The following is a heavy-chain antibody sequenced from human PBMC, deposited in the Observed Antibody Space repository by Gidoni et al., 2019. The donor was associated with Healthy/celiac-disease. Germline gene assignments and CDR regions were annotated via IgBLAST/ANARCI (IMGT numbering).Heavy chain of an antibody. Sequence: EVQLLESGGGVVQPGGSRRRSCAASGFTFSSYAMSWVRQAPGKGLEWVSAIIGSGGSTYYAASVKGRFPISRANSKNTLYLQMNSLRAEDTAVYYCAKQDYARGYWGQGTLVTVSS. D-gene: IGHD3-16*01. J-gene: IGHJ4*02. CDR3: AKQDYARGY. CDR2: IIGSGGST. V-gene: IGHV3-23*01. CDR1: GFTFSSYA.